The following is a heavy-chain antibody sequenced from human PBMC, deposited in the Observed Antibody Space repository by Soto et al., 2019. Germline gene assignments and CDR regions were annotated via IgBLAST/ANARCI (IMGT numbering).Heavy chain of an antibody. CDR1: GFTFSHYF. J-gene: IGHJ4*02. Sequence: QVQLVESGGGLAKPGGSLRLSCAASGFTFSHYFMTWIRQAPGKGLEWVSHISNSGSTTNYADSVKGRFTISRDNAKDSLTLQMHSLRAEDTAVYYCVREKYCSGGSCYADYWGQGTLVTVSS. CDR3: VREKYCSGGSCYADY. CDR2: ISNSGSTT. V-gene: IGHV3-11*01. D-gene: IGHD2-15*01.